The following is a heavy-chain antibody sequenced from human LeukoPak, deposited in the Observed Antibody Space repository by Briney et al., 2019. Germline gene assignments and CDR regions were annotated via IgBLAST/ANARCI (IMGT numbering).Heavy chain of an antibody. J-gene: IGHJ4*02. CDR3: ARGGYYDSSGKYYFDY. V-gene: IGHV3-48*03. CDR1: GFTFSSCE. Sequence: GGSLRLSCAASGFTFSSCEMNWVRQAPGKGLEWVSFISSSGRTIYYADSVKGRFTISRDNAKNSLYLQMNSLRAEDTAVYYCARGGYYDSSGKYYFDYWGQGTLVTVSS. CDR2: ISSSGRTI. D-gene: IGHD3-22*01.